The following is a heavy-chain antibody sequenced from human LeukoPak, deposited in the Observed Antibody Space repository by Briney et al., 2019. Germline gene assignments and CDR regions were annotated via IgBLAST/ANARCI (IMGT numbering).Heavy chain of an antibody. J-gene: IGHJ6*03. CDR3: AREITGFVVVPAAIYYYYYMDV. CDR2: IYTSGST. V-gene: IGHV4-4*07. CDR1: GGSISSYY. Sequence: PSETLSLTCTVSGGSISSYYWSWIRQPAGKGLEWIGRIYTSGSTNYNPSLKSRVTMSVDTSKNQFSLKLSSVTAADTAVYYCAREITGFVVVPAAIYYYYYMDVWGKGTTVTISS. D-gene: IGHD2-2*02.